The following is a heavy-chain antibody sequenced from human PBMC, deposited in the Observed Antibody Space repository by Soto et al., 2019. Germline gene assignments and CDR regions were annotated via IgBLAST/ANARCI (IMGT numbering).Heavy chain of an antibody. V-gene: IGHV4-59*01. CDR3: ASSGIVGREVNTWFDP. CDR2: ISYRGST. J-gene: IGHJ5*02. Sequence: SETLSLTCTVPAGSITTSYWSWIRQPLGKALEWIGYISYRGSTNYNPSLKSRLTISIDTSKSQISLKLTSMTTADTAVYYCASSGIVGREVNTWFDPWGQGTLVTVS. CDR1: AGSITTSY. D-gene: IGHD3-22*01.